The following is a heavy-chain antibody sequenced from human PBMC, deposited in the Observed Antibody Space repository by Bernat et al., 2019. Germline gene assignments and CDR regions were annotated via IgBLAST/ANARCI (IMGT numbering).Heavy chain of an antibody. Sequence: QVQLVQSGAEVKKPGASVKVSCKASGYTFTSYAMHWVRQAPGQRLEWMGWINAGNGNTKYSQKFQGRVTITRDTSAITAYMELSSLRSEDTAVYYCARDLHGDAFDIWGQGTMVTVSS. CDR1: GYTFTSYA. V-gene: IGHV1-3*01. J-gene: IGHJ3*02. D-gene: IGHD4-11*01. CDR3: ARDLHGDAFDI. CDR2: INAGNGNT.